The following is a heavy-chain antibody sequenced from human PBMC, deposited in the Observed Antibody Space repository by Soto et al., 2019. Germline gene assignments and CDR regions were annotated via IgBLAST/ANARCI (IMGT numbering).Heavy chain of an antibody. Sequence: SETLSLTGTVSGGSITSSSYYWGWIRQPPGKGLEWIGGIYYSGRSYYNPSLKSRVTMSVDTSKNQFSLTLNSVTAADAAVYYCARQRTTVVTQAYFDHWGQGTLVTVSS. V-gene: IGHV4-39*01. CDR2: IYYSGRS. CDR3: ARQRTTVVTQAYFDH. J-gene: IGHJ4*02. CDR1: GGSITSSSYY. D-gene: IGHD4-17*01.